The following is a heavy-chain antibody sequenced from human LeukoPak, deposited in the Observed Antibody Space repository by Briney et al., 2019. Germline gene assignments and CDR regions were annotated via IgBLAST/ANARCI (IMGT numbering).Heavy chain of an antibody. CDR2: VHSSGST. D-gene: IGHD3-10*01. V-gene: IGHV4-4*07. Sequence: SETLSLTCTVSGASIGSFYWSWIRQPAGKGLEWIGRVHSSGSTNYIPSIKSRDTMSVDTSKNQFSLKLNTVTAADTAMYYCAREAVDYGSGSHDYWGQGILVTVSS. CDR1: GASIGSFY. CDR3: AREAVDYGSGSHDY. J-gene: IGHJ4*02.